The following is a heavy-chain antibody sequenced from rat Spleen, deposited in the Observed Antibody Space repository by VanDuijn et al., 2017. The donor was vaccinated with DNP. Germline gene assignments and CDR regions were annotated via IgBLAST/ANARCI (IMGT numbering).Heavy chain of an antibody. D-gene: IGHD1-9*01. Sequence: EVQLVESGGGLVQPGRSLKLSCAASGFTFSNYDMAWVRQAPTKGLDGVASISTSGGSTYYRDSVKGRFTVSRDNAKSTLYLQMDSLRSEDTATYYCARHGDYGYNWYFDFWGPGTMVTVSS. CDR1: GFTFSNYD. J-gene: IGHJ1*01. V-gene: IGHV5-25*01. CDR2: ISTSGGST. CDR3: ARHGDYGYNWYFDF.